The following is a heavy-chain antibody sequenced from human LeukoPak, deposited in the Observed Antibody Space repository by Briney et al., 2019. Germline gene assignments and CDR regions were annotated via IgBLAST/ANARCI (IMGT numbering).Heavy chain of an antibody. CDR2: IRNDGSST. CDR3: AELGITMIGGV. CDR1: GFTFSSYW. D-gene: IGHD3-10*02. V-gene: IGHV3-74*01. J-gene: IGHJ6*04. Sequence: PGGSLRLSCAASGFTFSSYWMHWVRQTPGKGLVWVSHIRNDGSSTRYADSVKGRFTISRDNAKNTLYLQMNSLRAEDTAVYYCAELGITMIGGVWGKGTTVTISS.